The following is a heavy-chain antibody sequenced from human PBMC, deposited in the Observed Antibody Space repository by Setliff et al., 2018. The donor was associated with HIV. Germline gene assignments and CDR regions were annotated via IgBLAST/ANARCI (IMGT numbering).Heavy chain of an antibody. D-gene: IGHD6-25*01. CDR2: IYYSGST. J-gene: IGHJ4*02. CDR1: GYSITNNNY. Sequence: SETLSLTCTVSGYSITNNNYWGWIRQPPGKGLEWIGYIYYSGSTYYNPSLKSRVTMSVDTSKNQFSLKLSSVTAVDTAVYYCTRGYGAAGGGYWGQGTLVTVSS. CDR3: TRGYGAAGGGY. V-gene: IGHV4-28*03.